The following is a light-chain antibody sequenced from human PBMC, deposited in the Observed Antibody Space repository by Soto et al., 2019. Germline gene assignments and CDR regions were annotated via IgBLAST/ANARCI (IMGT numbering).Light chain of an antibody. V-gene: IGLV6-57*04. CDR3: QSYNTSDHWV. Sequence: NFMLTQPHSMSESPGKTITISCTRSSGSIASHYVQWYHQRPGSAPTTVIYEDKRRPSGVPDRFSGSIDSSSNSASLTISGLEAEDEADYYCQSYNTSDHWVFGGGTKLTVL. CDR2: EDK. J-gene: IGLJ3*02. CDR1: SGSIASHY.